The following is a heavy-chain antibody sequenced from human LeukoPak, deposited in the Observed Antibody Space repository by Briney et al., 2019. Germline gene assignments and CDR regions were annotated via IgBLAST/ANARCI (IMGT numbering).Heavy chain of an antibody. CDR2: INPNSGGT. V-gene: IGHV1-2*02. CDR3: ARVGTYYYDSSGYCDY. CDR1: GYTFTGYY. Sequence: ASVKVSCKASGYTFTGYYMHWVRQAPGQGLEWMGWINPNSGGTNYAQKFQGRVTMTRDTSISTAYMELSRLRSDDTAVYYCARVGTYYYDSSGYCDYWGQGTLVTVSS. D-gene: IGHD3-22*01. J-gene: IGHJ4*02.